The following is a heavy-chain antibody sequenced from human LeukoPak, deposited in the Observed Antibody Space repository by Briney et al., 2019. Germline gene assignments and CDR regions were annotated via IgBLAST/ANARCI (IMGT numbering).Heavy chain of an antibody. CDR2: ISSSSSYI. D-gene: IGHD4-23*01. J-gene: IGHJ4*02. CDR3: ARDDYGGTCFDY. Sequence: GGSLRLSCAASGFTFSSYSMNWVRQAPGKGLEWVSSISSSSSYIYYADSVKGRFTISRDNAKNSLYLQMNRLRAEDTAVYYCARDDYGGTCFDYWGQGTLVTVSS. CDR1: GFTFSSYS. V-gene: IGHV3-21*01.